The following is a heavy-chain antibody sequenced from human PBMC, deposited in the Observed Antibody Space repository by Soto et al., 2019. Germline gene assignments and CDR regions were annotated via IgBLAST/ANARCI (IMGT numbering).Heavy chain of an antibody. V-gene: IGHV4-59*01. Sequence: SETLSLTCTVSGGSISDYYWSWIRQPPGKGLEWIGYIHYSGSTNYNPSLKNRVTISLDRSKNQFSLKVSSVTAADTAVYYRAREVRDGSSWYFDYWGQGTLVTVSS. CDR1: GGSISDYY. CDR2: IHYSGST. D-gene: IGHD6-13*01. J-gene: IGHJ4*02. CDR3: AREVRDGSSWYFDY.